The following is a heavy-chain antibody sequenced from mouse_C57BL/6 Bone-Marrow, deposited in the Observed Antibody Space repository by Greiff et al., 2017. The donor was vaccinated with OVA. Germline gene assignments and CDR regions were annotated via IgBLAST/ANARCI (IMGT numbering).Heavy chain of an antibody. Sequence: EVQRVESGGGLVQPGDSLSLSCAASGFTFTNYYMSWVRQPPGKALEWLAFIRNKPNGSTTEYSASVNGRFTISRDNSQSILYLQMNALRAEDSATYYCARYKGRVAVDYFDYWGQGTALTVSS. CDR3: ARYKGRVAVDYFDY. CDR1: GFTFTNYY. J-gene: IGHJ2*01. V-gene: IGHV7-3*01. D-gene: IGHD1-1*01. CDR2: IRNKPNGSTT.